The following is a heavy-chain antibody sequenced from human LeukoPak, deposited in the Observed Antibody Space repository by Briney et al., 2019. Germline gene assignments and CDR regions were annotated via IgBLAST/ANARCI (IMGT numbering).Heavy chain of an antibody. Sequence: GGSLRLSCAASGFTFTTYGMHWVRQAPGKGLEWVASINHNGNVNYYVDSVKGRFTISRDNAKNSLYLQMSNLRAEDTAVYFCARGGGLDVWGQGATVTVSS. CDR2: INHNGNVN. D-gene: IGHD3-16*01. V-gene: IGHV3-7*03. CDR3: ARGGGLDV. CDR1: GFTFTTYG. J-gene: IGHJ6*02.